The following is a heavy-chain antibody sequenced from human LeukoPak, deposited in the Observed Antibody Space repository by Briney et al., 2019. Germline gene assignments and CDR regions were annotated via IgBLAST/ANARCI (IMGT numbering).Heavy chain of an antibody. V-gene: IGHV3-30*18. J-gene: IGHJ1*01. D-gene: IGHD3-10*01. CDR3: AKGRGYYGYAADYSQD. Sequence: GGSLRPSCAASGFTFSSDGMHWVRQAPGKGLEWVAVISYDGSDKYYADSVKGRFTISRDNSKNTLYLQMNSLRAEDTAVYYCAKGRGYYGYAADYSQDWGQGTLVTVSS. CDR2: ISYDGSDK. CDR1: GFTFSSDG.